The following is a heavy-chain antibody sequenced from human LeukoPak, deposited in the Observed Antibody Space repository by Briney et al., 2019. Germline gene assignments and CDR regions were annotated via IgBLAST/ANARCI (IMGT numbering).Heavy chain of an antibody. CDR3: ARFRIQLHAFDI. Sequence: GSLRLFCAGPGFTLSWYEMKWVRQASGKGLEWGSYISSSGSTIYYADSVKGRFTISRDNAKNSLYLQMNSLRAEDTAVYYCARFRIQLHAFDIWGQGTMVTVSS. CDR1: GFTLSWYE. V-gene: IGHV3-48*03. J-gene: IGHJ3*02. CDR2: ISSSGSTI. D-gene: IGHD5-18*01.